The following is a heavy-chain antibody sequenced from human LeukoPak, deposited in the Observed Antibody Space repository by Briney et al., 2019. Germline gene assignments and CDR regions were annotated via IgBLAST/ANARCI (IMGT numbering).Heavy chain of an antibody. Sequence: PSETLSLTCTVSGGSISGYYWTWIRQPAGKGLEWIGRVSDSGRAYYNPSFESRVTISLDTSNSQFSLKVTSVTAADTAVYYCARGRDMTPLAAYYSFVNWGQGTLVSVSS. CDR2: VSDSGRA. V-gene: IGHV4-4*07. CDR1: GGSISGYY. CDR3: ARGRDMTPLAAYYSFVN. J-gene: IGHJ4*02. D-gene: IGHD2-15*01.